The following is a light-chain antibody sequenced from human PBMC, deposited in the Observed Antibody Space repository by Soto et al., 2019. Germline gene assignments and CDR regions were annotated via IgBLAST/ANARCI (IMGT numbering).Light chain of an antibody. V-gene: IGKV1-12*01. CDR2: AAS. J-gene: IGKJ3*01. CDR1: QGISRW. CDR3: QHSYSFPFN. Sequence: DFQMTQSPSFVSASVGDRVIITCRASQGISRWLAWYQQKPGKAPNLLIYAASKFQTGVPSRFSGSGSGTDFTLTIGSLQSEDFATYYCQHSYSFPFNFGPGTKVDI.